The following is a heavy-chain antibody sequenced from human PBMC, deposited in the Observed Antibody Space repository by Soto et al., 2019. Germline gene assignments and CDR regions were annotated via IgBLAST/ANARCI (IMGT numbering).Heavy chain of an antibody. CDR3: ARDHPSFIAVPSV. J-gene: IGHJ1*01. Sequence: SETLSLTCTVSGGSISSGGYYWSWIRQHPRKGLEWIGYIYYSGSTYYNPSLQGRVTMTTDTSTSTAYMELRSLRSGDTAVYYCARDHPSFIAVPSVWGQGTLVTVSS. V-gene: IGHV4-31*03. D-gene: IGHD6-19*01. CDR1: GGSISSGGYY. CDR2: IYYSGST.